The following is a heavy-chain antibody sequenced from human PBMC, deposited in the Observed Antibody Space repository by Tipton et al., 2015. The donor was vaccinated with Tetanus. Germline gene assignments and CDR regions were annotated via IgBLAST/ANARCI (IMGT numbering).Heavy chain of an antibody. Sequence: QLVQSGAEVKKPGASVKVSCKASGYTFTGYYMHWVRQAPGQGLEWMGWINPNSGGTNYAQKFQGRVPMTRDTSISTAYMELSRLRSDDTAVYYCARDPDYGRVYYGMDVWGQGTTVTVSS. CDR2: INPNSGGT. V-gene: IGHV1-2*02. D-gene: IGHD4-17*01. CDR1: GYTFTGYY. CDR3: ARDPDYGRVYYGMDV. J-gene: IGHJ6*02.